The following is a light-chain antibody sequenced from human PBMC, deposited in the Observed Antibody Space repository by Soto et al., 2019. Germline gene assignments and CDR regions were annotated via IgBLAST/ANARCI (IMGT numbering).Light chain of an antibody. Sequence: QSVLTQPPSLSGTPGQRVTISCSGSNSNIGSYSVNWYQHFPGTAPKILIYSDDERPSGVSDRFSGSKSGTSASLAISGLQSEDEAEYYCAAWDDNLNGPLFGGGTKLTVL. J-gene: IGLJ3*02. CDR3: AAWDDNLNGPL. CDR1: NSNIGSYS. CDR2: SDD. V-gene: IGLV1-44*01.